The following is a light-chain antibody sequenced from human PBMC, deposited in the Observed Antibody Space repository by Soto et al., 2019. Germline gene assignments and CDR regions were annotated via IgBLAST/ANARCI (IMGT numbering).Light chain of an antibody. CDR3: QQLNSYPQP. CDR2: KAS. CDR1: QSISSW. J-gene: IGKJ5*01. V-gene: IGKV1-5*03. Sequence: DIQMTQSPSTLSAYLGDRVTITCRASQSISSWLAWYQQKPGKAPKLLIYKASSLQSGVPPRFSGTGSGTEFTLTISSLQPDDSATYFCQQLNSYPQPFGQGTRLEIK.